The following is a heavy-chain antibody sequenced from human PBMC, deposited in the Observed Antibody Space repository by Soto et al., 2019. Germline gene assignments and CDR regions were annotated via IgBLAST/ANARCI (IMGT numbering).Heavy chain of an antibody. J-gene: IGHJ4*02. V-gene: IGHV3-53*01. D-gene: IGHD3-10*01. Sequence: GGSLRLSCAVSGFSVSSTYMSWVRQAPGKGLEWVSVMYSGGSAYYADSVKGRFSISRENSKNTLSLQMNSLRAEDTAVYYCARVMMVRGVVFEYWGRGTLVTVS. CDR1: GFSVSSTY. CDR3: ARVMMVRGVVFEY. CDR2: MYSGGSA.